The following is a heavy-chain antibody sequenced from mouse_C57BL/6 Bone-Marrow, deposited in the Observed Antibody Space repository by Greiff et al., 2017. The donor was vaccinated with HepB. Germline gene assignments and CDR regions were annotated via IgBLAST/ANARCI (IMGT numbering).Heavy chain of an antibody. J-gene: IGHJ4*01. CDR1: GYTFTSYW. CDR2: IHPNSGST. CDR3: APDGYYEAMDY. V-gene: IGHV1-64*01. Sequence: VQLQQPGAELVKPGASVKLSCKASGYTFTSYWMHWVKQRPGQGLEWIGMIHPNSGSTNYNEKFKSKATLTVDKSSSTAYMQLSSLTSEDSAVYYCAPDGYYEAMDYWGQGTSVTVSS. D-gene: IGHD2-3*01.